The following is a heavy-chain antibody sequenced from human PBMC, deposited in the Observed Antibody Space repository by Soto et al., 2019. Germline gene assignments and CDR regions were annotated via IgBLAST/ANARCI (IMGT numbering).Heavy chain of an antibody. Sequence: QITLKESGPTLVKPTQTLTLTCTFSGFSLSTSGVGVSWIRQPPGKALEWLALIYWDDDKRYSPSLKSRLTIXKXXSKNQVVLTMTNMDPVDTATYYCAHSTRTIDAFDIWGQGTMVTVSS. D-gene: IGHD2-15*01. CDR2: IYWDDDK. CDR1: GFSLSTSGVG. J-gene: IGHJ3*02. CDR3: AHSTRTIDAFDI. V-gene: IGHV2-5*02.